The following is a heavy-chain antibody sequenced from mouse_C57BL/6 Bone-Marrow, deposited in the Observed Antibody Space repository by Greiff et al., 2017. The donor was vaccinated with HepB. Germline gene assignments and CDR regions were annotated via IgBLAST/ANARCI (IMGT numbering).Heavy chain of an antibody. V-gene: IGHV1-69*01. CDR3: ALYYYGSVY. J-gene: IGHJ2*01. CDR1: GYTFTSYW. CDR2: IDPSDSYT. D-gene: IGHD1-1*01. Sequence: VQLQQPGAELVMPGASVKLSCKASGYTFTSYWMHWVKQRPGQGLEWIGEIDPSDSYTNYNQKFKGKSTLTVSKSSSTAYMQLSSLTSEDSAVYYCALYYYGSVYWGQGTTLTVSS.